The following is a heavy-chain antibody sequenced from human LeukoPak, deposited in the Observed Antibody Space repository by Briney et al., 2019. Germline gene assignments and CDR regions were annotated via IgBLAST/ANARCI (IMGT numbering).Heavy chain of an antibody. J-gene: IGHJ3*02. D-gene: IGHD2-2*01. CDR3: ARAYCSSTSCSVGDDAFDI. Sequence: SETLSLTCTVSGGSISSYYWSWIRQPAGKGLEWIGRIYTSGSTNYNSSLKSRVTMSVDTSKNQFSLKLSSVTAADTAVYYCARAYCSSTSCSVGDDAFDIWGQGTMVTVSS. CDR1: GGSISSYY. V-gene: IGHV4-4*07. CDR2: IYTSGST.